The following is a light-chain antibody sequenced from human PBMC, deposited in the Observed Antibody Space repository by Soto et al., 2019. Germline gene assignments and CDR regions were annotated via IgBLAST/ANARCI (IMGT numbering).Light chain of an antibody. J-gene: IGLJ3*02. CDR3: SSYGGNVDVL. CDR2: EVS. Sequence: QSALTQLPSASGSPGQSVTISCTGTSSDVGGYNYVSWYQQHPGKAPKLMIYEVSKRSSGVPDRFSGSKSGNTASLTVSGLKAEDEADYYCSSYGGNVDVLFGGGTKLTVL. CDR1: SSDVGGYNY. V-gene: IGLV2-8*01.